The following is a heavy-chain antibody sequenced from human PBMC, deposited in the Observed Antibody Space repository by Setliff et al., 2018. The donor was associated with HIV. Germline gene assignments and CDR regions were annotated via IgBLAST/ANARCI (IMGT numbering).Heavy chain of an antibody. J-gene: IGHJ5*02. CDR2: IVPVFGIG. Sequence: SVKVSCKASGGTFSTYAISWVRQAPGQGLEWMGGIVPVFGIGRSPQKFQGRVIITADESTSTAYMELSSLTSGDTAVYSCAAGLNYYDRSGLGAWGQGTLVTVSS. V-gene: IGHV1-69*13. CDR3: AAGLNYYDRSGLGA. D-gene: IGHD3-22*01. CDR1: GGTFSTYA.